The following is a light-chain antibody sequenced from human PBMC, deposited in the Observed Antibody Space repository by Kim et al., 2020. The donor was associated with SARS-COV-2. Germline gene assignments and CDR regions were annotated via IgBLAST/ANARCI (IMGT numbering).Light chain of an antibody. Sequence: AAVGDRVTITCRASQDSRNDLGWYQQNPGRAAKRLIYGASRLQSGVPSRFSGSGSGTEFTLTISSLQPEDVATYFCLQHNTYPITFGQGTRLEIK. J-gene: IGKJ5*01. CDR3: LQHNTYPIT. CDR2: GAS. CDR1: QDSRND. V-gene: IGKV1-17*01.